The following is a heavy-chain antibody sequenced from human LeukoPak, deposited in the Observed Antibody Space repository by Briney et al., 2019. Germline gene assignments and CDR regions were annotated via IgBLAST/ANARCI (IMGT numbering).Heavy chain of an antibody. CDR2: IYYSGST. D-gene: IGHD5-18*01. CDR1: GGSISSYY. CDR3: ASSGYSYGYVYFDY. V-gene: IGHV4-59*01. Sequence: PSETLSLTCTVSGGSISSYYWSWIRQPPGKGLEWIGYIYYSGSTNYNPSLKSRVTISVDTSKNQFSLKLSSVTAADTAVYYCASSGYSYGYVYFDYWGQGTLVTVSS. J-gene: IGHJ4*02.